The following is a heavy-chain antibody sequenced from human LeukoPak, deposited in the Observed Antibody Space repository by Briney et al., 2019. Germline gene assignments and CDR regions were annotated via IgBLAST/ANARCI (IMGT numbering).Heavy chain of an antibody. J-gene: IGHJ4*02. Sequence: GGSLRLSCVVSGFTVSNNYMSWVRQAPRKGLEWVSLIYSGGSTYYADSVKGRFTISRDNSKNTVYLQMNSLRVEDTAVYYCVKNDGWFHLAQWGQGTLVTVSS. CDR2: IYSGGST. D-gene: IGHD6-19*01. CDR1: GFTVSNNY. CDR3: VKNDGWFHLAQ. V-gene: IGHV3-53*01.